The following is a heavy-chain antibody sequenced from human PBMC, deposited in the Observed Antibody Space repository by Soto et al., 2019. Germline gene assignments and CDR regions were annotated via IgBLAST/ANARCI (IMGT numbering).Heavy chain of an antibody. CDR2: IIPIFGTA. CDR1: GGTFSSYA. V-gene: IGHV1-69*13. D-gene: IGHD1-20*01. CDR3: ARWRNNQYNEREDAFDI. Sequence: ASVKVSCKASGGTFSSYAISWVRQAPGQGLEWMGGIIPIFGTANYAQKFQGRVTITADESTSTAYMELSSLRSEDTAVYYCARWRNNQYNEREDAFDIWGQGTMVTVSS. J-gene: IGHJ3*02.